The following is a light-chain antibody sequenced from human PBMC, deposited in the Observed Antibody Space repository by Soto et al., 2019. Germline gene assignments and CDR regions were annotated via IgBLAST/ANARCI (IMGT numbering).Light chain of an antibody. CDR2: EAS. V-gene: IGKV1-5*03. CDR1: QSISSW. J-gene: IGKJ1*01. Sequence: DIQMTQSPSTLSASVGDRVTITCRASQSISSWLAWYQQKPGKAPKLLIYEASRIESGVPSRFSGSGSGTEFTLTISSLQPDDFAYYYCQQYNSYPTFGQGTKVEIK. CDR3: QQYNSYPT.